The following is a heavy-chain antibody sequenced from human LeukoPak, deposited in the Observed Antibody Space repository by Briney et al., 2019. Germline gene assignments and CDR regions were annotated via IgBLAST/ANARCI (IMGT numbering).Heavy chain of an antibody. J-gene: IGHJ4*02. CDR2: IYHSGST. D-gene: IGHD3-22*01. CDR3: ARDVDSSGYYYD. CDR1: GGSIASGGFS. V-gene: IGHV4-30-2*01. Sequence: PSETLSLTCAVSGGSIASGGFSWNWIRQPPGKGLEWIGYIYHSGSTYYNPSLKSRVTISVDRSKNQFSLKLSSVTAADTAVYYCARDVDSSGYYYDWGQGTLVTVSS.